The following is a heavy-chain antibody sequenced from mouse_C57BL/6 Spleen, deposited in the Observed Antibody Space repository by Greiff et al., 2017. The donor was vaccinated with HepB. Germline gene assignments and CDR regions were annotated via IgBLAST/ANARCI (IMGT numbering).Heavy chain of an antibody. J-gene: IGHJ2*01. D-gene: IGHD2-5*01. CDR3: ASRYSNYLDY. V-gene: IGHV1-69*01. CDR2: IDPSDSYT. CDR1: GYTFTSYW. Sequence: VQLQQPGAELVMPGASVKLSCKASGYTFTSYWMHWVKQRPGQGLEWIGEIDPSDSYTNYNQKFKGKSTLTVDKSSSTAYMQLSSLTSEDSAVYYCASRYSNYLDYWGQGTTLTVSS.